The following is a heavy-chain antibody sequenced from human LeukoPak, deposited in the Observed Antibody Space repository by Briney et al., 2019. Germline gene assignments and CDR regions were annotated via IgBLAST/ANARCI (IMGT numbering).Heavy chain of an antibody. D-gene: IGHD3-22*01. CDR1: GGSISSYY. V-gene: IGHV4-59*01. CDR2: IYYSGST. Sequence: ETSETLSLTCTVSGGSISSYYWSWIRQPPGKGLEWIGYIYYSGSTNYNPSLKSRVTISVDTSKNQFSLKLSSVTAADTAVYYCARMAVSGDSSGYYYASDFDYWGQGTLVTVSS. CDR3: ARMAVSGDSSGYYYASDFDY. J-gene: IGHJ4*02.